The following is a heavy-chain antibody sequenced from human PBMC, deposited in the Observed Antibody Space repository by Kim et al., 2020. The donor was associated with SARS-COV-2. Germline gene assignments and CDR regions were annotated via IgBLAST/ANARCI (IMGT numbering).Heavy chain of an antibody. D-gene: IGHD1-7*01. V-gene: IGHV4-34*01. J-gene: IGHJ6*02. Sequence: LKSRVPISVDTSKNQFYLKLSSVTAADTAVYYCARGDWNYRLSYYYGMDVWGQGTTVTVSS. CDR3: ARGDWNYRLSYYYGMDV.